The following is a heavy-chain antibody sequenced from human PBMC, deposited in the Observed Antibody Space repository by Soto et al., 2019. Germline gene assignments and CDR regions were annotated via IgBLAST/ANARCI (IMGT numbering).Heavy chain of an antibody. D-gene: IGHD2-2*01. CDR2: ISGNGGST. CDR3: AKRPAAIITDDY. V-gene: IGHV3-23*01. Sequence: GGSLRLSCAASGFTFSNYALSWVRQAPGKGLEWVSTISGNGGSTYYADSVKGRLTISRDNSKHMLFLQINSLRDDDLAVYHWAKRPAAIITDDYWGQGAPVTVS. J-gene: IGHJ4*02. CDR1: GFTFSNYA.